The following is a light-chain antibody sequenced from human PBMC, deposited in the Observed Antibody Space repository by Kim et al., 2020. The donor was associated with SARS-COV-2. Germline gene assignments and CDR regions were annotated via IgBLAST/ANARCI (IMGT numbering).Light chain of an antibody. CDR3: SSSTPNTTPL. V-gene: IGLV2-14*03. J-gene: IGLJ2*01. CDR2: DVT. Sequence: QSALTQPASVSGSPGQSVAISCTGTSSDVGGYNFVSWFQQHAGKAPKLVIYDVTKRPSGVSNRFSGSKSGNTASLTISGLQAEDEADYYCSSSTPNTTPLFGGGTQLTVL. CDR1: SSDVGGYNF.